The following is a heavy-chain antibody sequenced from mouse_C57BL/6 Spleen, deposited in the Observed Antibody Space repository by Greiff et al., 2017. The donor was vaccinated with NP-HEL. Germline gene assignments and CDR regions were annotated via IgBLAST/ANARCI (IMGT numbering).Heavy chain of an antibody. CDR3: AREGDGYYWYFDV. CDR2: IYYSGTI. D-gene: IGHD2-3*01. V-gene: IGHV3-5*01. CDR1: GISITTGNYR. J-gene: IGHJ1*03. Sequence: EVKLQESGPGLVKPSQTVFLTCTVTGISITTGNYRWSWIRQFPGNKLEWIGYIYYSGTITYNPSLTSRTTITRDTPKNQFFLEMNSLTAEDTATYYCAREGDGYYWYFDVWGTGTTVTVSS.